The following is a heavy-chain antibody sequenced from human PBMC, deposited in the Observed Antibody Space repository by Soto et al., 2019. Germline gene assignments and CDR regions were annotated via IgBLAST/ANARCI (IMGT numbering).Heavy chain of an antibody. D-gene: IGHD3-10*01. CDR1: GFTFSSFA. CDR3: EREGPYYGSRREVFDY. Sequence: QVQLVESGGGVVQPGRSLRLSCAASGFTFSSFAMHWVRQAPGKGLEWVTVISYDGSNKYYADSVKGRFTISRDNSKNTLCLQMNRLRAEDTAVYYCEREGPYYGSRREVFDYWGQGTLVTVSS. V-gene: IGHV3-30-3*01. J-gene: IGHJ4*02. CDR2: ISYDGSNK.